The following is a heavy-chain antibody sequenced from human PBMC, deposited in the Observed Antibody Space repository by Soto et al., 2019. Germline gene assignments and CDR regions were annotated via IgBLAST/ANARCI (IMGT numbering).Heavy chain of an antibody. V-gene: IGHV4-30-2*01. J-gene: IGHJ4*02. D-gene: IGHD4-17*01. CDR2: IYHSGST. CDR3: ARGMTTVTTLDY. CDR1: VGSISSGGYS. Sequence: QLQLQESGSGLVKPSQTLSLTCAVSVGSISSGGYSWSWIRQPPGKGLEWIGYIYHSGSTYYNPSLKSRVTISLDRSKKQFSLKLSSVTAAETAVYYCARGMTTVTTLDYWGQGTLVTVSS.